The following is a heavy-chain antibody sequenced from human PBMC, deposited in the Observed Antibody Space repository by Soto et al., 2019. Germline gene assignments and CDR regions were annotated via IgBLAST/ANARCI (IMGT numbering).Heavy chain of an antibody. CDR1: GFTYTDFA. CDR3: ARRAWDSYSAIDV. J-gene: IGHJ6*02. D-gene: IGHD3-22*01. CDR2: ISYDGSDK. Sequence: VQLVESGGGEVQPGRSLRLSCAASGFTYTDFALHWVRQAPGKGLEWVAIISYDGSDKYYADSVKGRFAISSDNPKNTLYLDMNSLRPEDTAVYFCARRAWDSYSAIDVWGQGTTVTVFS. V-gene: IGHV3-30*09.